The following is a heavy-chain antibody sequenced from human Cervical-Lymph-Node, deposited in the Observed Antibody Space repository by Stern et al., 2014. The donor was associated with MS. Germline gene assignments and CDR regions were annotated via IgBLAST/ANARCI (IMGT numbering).Heavy chain of an antibody. CDR1: GDTSSSYG. J-gene: IGHJ4*02. CDR3: ARDEGWAGLAFDL. V-gene: IGHV1-18*01. CDR2: ISFYSGNT. D-gene: IGHD3/OR15-3a*01. Sequence: VQLVESGVEVKKPGASAKVSCKASGDTSSSYGVSWVRQAPGQGLEWMGWISFYSGNTNYAQKFQGRLTMTTDTSTRTVFLDLRSLRSDDTAVYYCARDEGWAGLAFDLWGQGTLVTVSS.